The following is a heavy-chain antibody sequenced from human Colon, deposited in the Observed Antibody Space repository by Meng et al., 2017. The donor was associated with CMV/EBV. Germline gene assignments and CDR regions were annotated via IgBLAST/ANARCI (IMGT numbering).Heavy chain of an antibody. J-gene: IGHJ4*02. D-gene: IGHD2/OR15-2a*01. CDR1: GFTFDSYA. CDR2: ISFDGRNT. Sequence: GESLKISCSPSGFTFDSYAMHWVRQTPGKGLEWVALISFDGRNTYYADSVKGRFTISRDNFEVTLYLHMNTVRPEDTAVYYCARAGLSLHNYLDYWGQGTLVTVSS. V-gene: IGHV3-30*04. CDR3: ARAGLSLHNYLDY.